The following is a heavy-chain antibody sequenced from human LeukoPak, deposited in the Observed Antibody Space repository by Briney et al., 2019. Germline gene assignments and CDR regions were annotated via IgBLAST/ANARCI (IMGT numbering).Heavy chain of an antibody. Sequence: SGTLSLTCTVSGGSISSSSYYWGWIRQPPGKGLDWIGTIYYTGSTYYNPSLKSRVTISVDTSKNQFSLKLSSVTAADTAVYYCARQSSDWPPDYWGQGTLVTVSS. CDR1: GGSISSSSYY. CDR3: ARQSSDWPPDY. CDR2: IYYTGST. V-gene: IGHV4-39*01. J-gene: IGHJ4*02. D-gene: IGHD6-19*01.